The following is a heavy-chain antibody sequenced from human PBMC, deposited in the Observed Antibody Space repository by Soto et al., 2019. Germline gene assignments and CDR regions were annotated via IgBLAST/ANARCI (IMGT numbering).Heavy chain of an antibody. D-gene: IGHD1-1*01. J-gene: IGHJ6*02. CDR1: GYTFTIYG. Sequence: ASVKVSCKASGYTFTIYGIIWVRQAPGQGLEWMGWISAYNGNTNYAQKLQGRVTMTTDTSTSTAYMELRSLRSDDTAVYYCARVLPYYYYGMDAWGQGTTVTVSS. CDR2: ISAYNGNT. CDR3: ARVLPYYYYGMDA. V-gene: IGHV1-18*01.